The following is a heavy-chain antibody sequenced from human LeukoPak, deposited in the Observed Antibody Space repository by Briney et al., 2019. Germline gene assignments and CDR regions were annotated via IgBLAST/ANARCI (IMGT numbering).Heavy chain of an antibody. D-gene: IGHD6-19*01. V-gene: IGHV3-64D*06. Sequence: GGSLRLSCSASGFTFSAYAMHWVRQAPGKGLEYASAIKNTGVTYYADSVKGRFSISRDNSKNTLFLQMNSLRPEDTAVYYCVKTGGGGWYAESWGQGTLVAVSS. CDR3: VKTGGGGWYAES. CDR2: IKNTGVT. CDR1: GFTFSAYA. J-gene: IGHJ5*02.